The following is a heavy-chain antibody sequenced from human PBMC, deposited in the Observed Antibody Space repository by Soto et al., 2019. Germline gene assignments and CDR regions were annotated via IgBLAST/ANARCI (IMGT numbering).Heavy chain of an antibody. CDR1: GFNFSSYG. J-gene: IGHJ4*02. CDR3: GKSCGSCYSFDY. CDR2: ISGSGGST. V-gene: IGHV3-23*01. Sequence: PGGSLRLSCAVSGFNFSSYGLSWVRQAPGKGLEWVSAISGSGGSTYYADSVKGRFTISRDNSKNTLYLQMNSLRAEDTAVYYCGKSCGSCYSFDYWGQGTLVTVSS. D-gene: IGHD2-15*01.